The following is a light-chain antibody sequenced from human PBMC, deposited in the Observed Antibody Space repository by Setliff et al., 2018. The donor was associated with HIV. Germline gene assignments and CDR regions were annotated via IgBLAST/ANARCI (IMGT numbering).Light chain of an antibody. Sequence: QAVVTQEPSLTVSPGGTVTLTCASSTGAVTSGYYPNWFQQKPGQAPRAPIYSTSNKHSWTPARFSGSLLGGKAALTLSGVQPEDEAEYYCLLYSGGAQLFGGGTKVTVL. CDR2: STS. CDR3: LLYSGGAQL. CDR1: TGAVTSGYY. J-gene: IGLJ3*02. V-gene: IGLV7-43*01.